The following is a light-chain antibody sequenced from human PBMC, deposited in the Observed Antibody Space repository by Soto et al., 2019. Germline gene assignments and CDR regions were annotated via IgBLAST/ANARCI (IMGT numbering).Light chain of an antibody. CDR2: GAS. J-gene: IGKJ1*01. V-gene: IGKV3-20*01. CDR3: QQYGSSPRT. Sequence: EIVLTQSPGTLSLSPGERATFSCRASQSVSSSYLAWYQQRPGQAPRLLIYGASSRATGIPDRFSGSGSGTDFTLTINRLEPEDLAVYYCQQYGSSPRTFGQGTKVEIK. CDR1: QSVSSSY.